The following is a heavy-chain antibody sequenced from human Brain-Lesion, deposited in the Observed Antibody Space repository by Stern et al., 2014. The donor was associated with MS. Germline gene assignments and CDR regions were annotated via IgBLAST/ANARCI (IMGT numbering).Heavy chain of an antibody. CDR3: ARRGDSSSSGFDY. Sequence: VQLVQSGAEVKKPGESLKISCKGSGYRFTSNWNGWVRQMPGKGLEGMGIIWPGDSDTRYSPSFQGQVPISADKSISTAYLQWSSLQASDTAMYYCARRGDSSSSGFDYWGQGTLVIVSS. V-gene: IGHV5-51*01. CDR1: GYRFTSNW. J-gene: IGHJ4*02. D-gene: IGHD6-6*01. CDR2: IWPGDSDT.